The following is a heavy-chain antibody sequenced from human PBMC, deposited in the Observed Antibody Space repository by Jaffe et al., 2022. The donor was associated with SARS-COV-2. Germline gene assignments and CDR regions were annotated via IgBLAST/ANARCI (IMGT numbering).Heavy chain of an antibody. D-gene: IGHD2-15*01. CDR3: ARDVGGGSCHLDY. CDR1: GFIFSSYS. V-gene: IGHV3-21*06. J-gene: IGHJ4*02. CDR2: ITGSSNYI. Sequence: EVQLVESGGGLVKPGGSLRLSCAPSGFIFSSYSMNWVRQAPGKGLEWVSSITGSSNYIYYADSVKGRFTISRDNAKNSLYLQMNSLRAEDTAVYYCARDVGGGSCHLDYWGQGTLVTVSS.